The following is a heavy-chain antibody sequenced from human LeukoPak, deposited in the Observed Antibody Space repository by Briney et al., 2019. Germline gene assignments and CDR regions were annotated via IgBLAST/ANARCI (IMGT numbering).Heavy chain of an antibody. CDR2: ISSSGSTI. V-gene: IGHV3-48*03. Sequence: PGGSLRLSCAASGFTFSSYEMNWVRQAPGKGLEWVSYISSSGSTIYYADSVKGRFTISRDNAKNSLYLQMNSLRAEDTAVYYCARITKNYYYIDVWGKGTTVTISS. CDR3: ARITKNYYYIDV. J-gene: IGHJ6*03. CDR1: GFTFSSYE.